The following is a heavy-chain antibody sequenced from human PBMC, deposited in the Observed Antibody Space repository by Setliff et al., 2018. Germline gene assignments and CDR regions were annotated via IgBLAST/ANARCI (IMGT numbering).Heavy chain of an antibody. CDR3: ARHNTNLQPNDY. CDR2: ISGSGTYT. J-gene: IGHJ4*02. CDR1: GFTFSSYW. V-gene: IGHV3-21*01. D-gene: IGHD1-1*01. Sequence: GGSLRLSCAASGFTFSSYWMSWVRQAPGKGLEWVSSISGSGTYTYTADSVKGRFTISRDNAKNSLYLQMNSLGAEDTAVYFCARHNTNLQPNDYWGQGTLVTVSS.